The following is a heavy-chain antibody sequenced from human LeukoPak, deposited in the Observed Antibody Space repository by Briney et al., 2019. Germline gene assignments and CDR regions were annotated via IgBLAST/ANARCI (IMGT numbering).Heavy chain of an antibody. CDR3: ARDRGGDSVAYSGD. CDR2: IKSESDTGAI. Sequence: GGSLRLSCTVSGFTFTDAWMTWVRQAPGKGLEWVGRIKSESDTGAIDYAVPVRGRFTISRDTSENTLYLRMDSLRAEDTAVYYCARDRGGDSVAYSGDWGQGTLVTVSS. J-gene: IGHJ4*02. CDR1: GFTFTDAW. V-gene: IGHV3-15*01. D-gene: IGHD3-22*01.